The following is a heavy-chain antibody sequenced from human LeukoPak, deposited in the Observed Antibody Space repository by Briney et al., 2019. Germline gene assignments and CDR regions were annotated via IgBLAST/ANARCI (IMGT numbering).Heavy chain of an antibody. J-gene: IGHJ5*02. CDR1: GFTVNNAW. Sequence: GGSLRLSCAASGFTVNNAWMNWVRQAPGKGLEWVGRIKSKNVGGTTDYAAPVKGRFTISRDESKNTVYLQMNSLKIEDTAVYYCTSHAAFDPWGQGTLVTVSS. CDR2: IKSKNVGGTT. CDR3: TSHAAFDP. V-gene: IGHV3-15*01.